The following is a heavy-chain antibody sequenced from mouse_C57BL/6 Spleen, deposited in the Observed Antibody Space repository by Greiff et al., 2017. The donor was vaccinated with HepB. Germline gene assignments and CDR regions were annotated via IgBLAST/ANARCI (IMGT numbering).Heavy chain of an antibody. D-gene: IGHD1-1*01. Sequence: VQLQQSGAELVRPGASVTLSCKASGYTFTDYEMHWVKQTPVHGLEWIGAIDPETGGTAYNQKFKGKAILTADKSSSTAYMELRSLTSEDAAVYYCTRSYYGSGDYWGQGTTLTVSS. J-gene: IGHJ2*01. CDR1: GYTFTDYE. CDR2: IDPETGGT. V-gene: IGHV1-15*01. CDR3: TRSYYGSGDY.